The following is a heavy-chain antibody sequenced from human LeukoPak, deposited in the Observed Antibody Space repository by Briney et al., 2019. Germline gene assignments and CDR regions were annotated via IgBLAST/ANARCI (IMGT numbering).Heavy chain of an antibody. V-gene: IGHV1-2*02. CDR3: AMAYYDHWSTYYLHWPDP. Sequence: ASVKVSCKASGYSFIGYYMHWVRQAPGQGLEWMGWINPNSGGTNSAQKFQGRVTMTRDTSISTAYMELSRLTSDDTAVYYCAMAYYDHWSTYYLHWPDPWGQGTLVTVSS. D-gene: IGHD3-3*01. CDR2: INPNSGGT. CDR1: GYSFIGYY. J-gene: IGHJ5*02.